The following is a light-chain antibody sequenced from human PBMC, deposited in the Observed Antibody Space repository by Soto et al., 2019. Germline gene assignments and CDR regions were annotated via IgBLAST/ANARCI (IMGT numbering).Light chain of an antibody. CDR1: QSLGGN. J-gene: IGKJ1*01. Sequence: EIVMTQSPATLAVSPGDTATLSCRASQSLGGNLAWYQQKPGQAPRLLIFRASSRATGVPARFSASGSGTEFTLTISGLQSEDFAVYYCQQYNNWPPWTFGAGTKVDXK. V-gene: IGKV3-15*01. CDR2: RAS. CDR3: QQYNNWPPWT.